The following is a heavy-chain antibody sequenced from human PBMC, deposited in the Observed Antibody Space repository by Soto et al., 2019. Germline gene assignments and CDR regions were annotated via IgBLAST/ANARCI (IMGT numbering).Heavy chain of an antibody. CDR2: ISYDGSNK. CDR1: GFTFSSYG. CDR3: AKDRGWLRGHYYYYGMDV. J-gene: IGHJ6*02. V-gene: IGHV3-30*18. D-gene: IGHD5-12*01. Sequence: GGSLRLSCAASGFTFSSYGMHWVRQAPGKGLEWVAVISYDGSNKYYADSVKGRFTISRDNSKNTLYLQMNSLRAEDTAVYYCAKDRGWLRGHYYYYGMDVWGQGTTVTVSS.